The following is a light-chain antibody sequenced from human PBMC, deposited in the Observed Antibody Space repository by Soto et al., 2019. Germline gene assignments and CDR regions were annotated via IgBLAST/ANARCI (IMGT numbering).Light chain of an antibody. CDR1: SSDVGSYNL. CDR3: CSYACSSTSRV. V-gene: IGLV2-23*01. CDR2: EGS. Sequence: QSVLPQPASVSGSPVQSITISCTGTSSDVGSYNLVSWYQQHPGKAPKLMIYEGSKRPSGVSNRFSGSKSGNTASLKISGLRAEDEADYYCCSYACSSTSRVFGTGTKVTVL. J-gene: IGLJ1*01.